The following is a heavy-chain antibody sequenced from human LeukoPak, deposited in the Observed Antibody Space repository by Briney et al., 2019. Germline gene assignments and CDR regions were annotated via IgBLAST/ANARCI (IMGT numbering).Heavy chain of an antibody. D-gene: IGHD6-13*01. Sequence: GSLRLSCAAPGFTLSSYWMSWVRQAPGKGLEWVANIKQDGSEKYYVDSVKGRFTISRDNAKNSLYLQMNSLRAEDAAVYYCVRVVAAAGHYAFDIWGQGTMVTVPS. CDR1: GFTLSSYW. J-gene: IGHJ3*02. V-gene: IGHV3-7*01. CDR2: IKQDGSEK. CDR3: VRVVAAAGHYAFDI.